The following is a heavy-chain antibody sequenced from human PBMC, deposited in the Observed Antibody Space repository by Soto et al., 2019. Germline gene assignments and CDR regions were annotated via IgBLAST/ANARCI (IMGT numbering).Heavy chain of an antibody. J-gene: IGHJ3*02. Sequence: GGSLRLSCAASGFILSSSDMNWVRQAPGKGLEWVSDINESGGRTNYADSVRGRFTISRDNSKNTLHLQMNSLRAEETAVYYCAKDKALGSWGQGTMVTVSS. V-gene: IGHV3-23*01. CDR2: INESGGRT. CDR1: GFILSSSD. CDR3: AKDKALGS.